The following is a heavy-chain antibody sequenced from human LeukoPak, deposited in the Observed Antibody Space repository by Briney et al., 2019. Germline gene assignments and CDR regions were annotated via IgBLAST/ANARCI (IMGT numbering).Heavy chain of an antibody. CDR3: ASGFEFDY. Sequence: PGGSLRLSCAASGFTFSSYGMHWVRQAPGKGLEWVAVISYDGSNKYYADSVKGRFTISRDNSKNTLYLQMNSLRAEDTAVYYCASGFEFDYWGQGTLVTVSS. CDR1: GFTFSSYG. CDR2: ISYDGSNK. V-gene: IGHV3-30*03. D-gene: IGHD2-2*03. J-gene: IGHJ4*02.